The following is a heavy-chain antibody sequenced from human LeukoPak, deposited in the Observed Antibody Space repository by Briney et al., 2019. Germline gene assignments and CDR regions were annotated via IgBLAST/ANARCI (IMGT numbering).Heavy chain of an antibody. CDR1: GLIFSDYA. CDR3: VKAPSGLIKGSYDV. Sequence: VGALGLSCVASGLIFSDYAVTWVRQAPGRGVVWVSSISVSEGTTHYADPVKGRFTISRDNSKNTLYLQMNSLGVDDTAVYYCVKAPSGLIKGSYDVWGQGTMVTVSS. D-gene: IGHD3-10*01. V-gene: IGHV3-23*01. J-gene: IGHJ3*01. CDR2: ISVSEGTT.